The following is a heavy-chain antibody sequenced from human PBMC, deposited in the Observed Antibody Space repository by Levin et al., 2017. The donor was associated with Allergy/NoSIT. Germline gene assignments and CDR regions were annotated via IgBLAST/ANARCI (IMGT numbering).Heavy chain of an antibody. J-gene: IGHJ4*02. CDR3: IAHSREASLDF. V-gene: IGHV3-15*01. D-gene: IGHD2-21*01. Sequence: SCAASGFGFTDTWMSWVRQAPGKGLEWVARLKSKKSGGTADYAAAVKGRVSTSRDDSKNTLYLQLNSLKSEDTAVYYCIAHSREASLDFWGQGTLVTVSS. CDR2: LKSKKSGGTA. CDR1: GFGFTDTW.